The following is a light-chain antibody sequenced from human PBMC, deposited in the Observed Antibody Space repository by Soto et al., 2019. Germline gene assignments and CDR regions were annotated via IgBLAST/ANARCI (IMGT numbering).Light chain of an antibody. V-gene: IGKV1-39*01. CDR3: QQINPPTT. Sequence: DIQMTQSPSSLSASVGDRVTITCRASQSISSYLNWYQQKPGKAPKLLIYAASGLQSGVPSRFSGSGSGTDFTLTISSLQPEDFATYSCQQINPPTTSAQGTRLEIK. CDR2: AAS. J-gene: IGKJ5*01. CDR1: QSISSY.